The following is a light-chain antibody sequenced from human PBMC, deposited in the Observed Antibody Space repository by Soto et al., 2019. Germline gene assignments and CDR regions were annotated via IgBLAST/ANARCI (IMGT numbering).Light chain of an antibody. Sequence: IVLTQSPATLSLSPGERATLSCRASQSVSSNLAWYQQKPGQAPRLLIYGASSRATGIPDRFSGSGSGTDCTLTISRLETEDCAVYYCQQYGSSPRTFGQGTKVDIK. CDR2: GAS. CDR3: QQYGSSPRT. V-gene: IGKV3-20*01. CDR1: QSVSSN. J-gene: IGKJ1*01.